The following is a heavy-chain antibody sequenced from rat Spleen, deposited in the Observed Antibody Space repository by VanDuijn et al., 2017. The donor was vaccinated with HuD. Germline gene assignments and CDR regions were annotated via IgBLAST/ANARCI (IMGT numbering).Heavy chain of an antibody. D-gene: IGHD1-2*01. CDR3: TRAPYYSSYSGVMDA. CDR2: IWGNGNT. V-gene: IGHV2-13*01. Sequence: QVQLKESGPGLVQPSQTLSLTCTVSGFSLTSYDMHWVRQPPGKGLEWMGVIWGNGNTHYNSALKSRLSISRDTSKSQVFLKMSSLQTEDTAIYFCTRAPYYSSYSGVMDAWGQGASVTVSS. CDR1: GFSLTSYD. J-gene: IGHJ4*01.